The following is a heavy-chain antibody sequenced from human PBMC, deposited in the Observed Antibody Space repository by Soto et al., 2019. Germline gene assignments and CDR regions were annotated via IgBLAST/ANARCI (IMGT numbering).Heavy chain of an antibody. V-gene: IGHV1-18*01. CDR3: ARGGDVKYYQGMDV. D-gene: IGHD5-12*01. CDR2: ISANNGKT. Sequence: QVQLVQSGGEVKKPGASVKLSCTSSGYTFTSYGISWVRQAPGQGLEWKGWISANNGKTNYAQNVQGRVTMTTDTSARTAYLDVRSLRSDDTAVYYCARGGDVKYYQGMDVWGQGTTVTVS. CDR1: GYTFTSYG. J-gene: IGHJ6*02.